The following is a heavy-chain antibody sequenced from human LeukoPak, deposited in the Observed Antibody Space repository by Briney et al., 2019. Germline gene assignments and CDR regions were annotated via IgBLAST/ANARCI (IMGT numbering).Heavy chain of an antibody. CDR3: AKGGIASPGLSN. CDR1: GFTFTSHD. V-gene: IGHV3-23*01. J-gene: IGHJ4*02. Sequence: PGGSLRLSCAASGFTFTSHDMSWVRQAPGKGLEWVSAISGSGDSSYHADSVKGRFTMSRDNSKNTLYLQMNSLRAEDTAVYYCAKGGIASPGLSNWGQGTLVTVST. D-gene: IGHD6-13*01. CDR2: ISGSGDSS.